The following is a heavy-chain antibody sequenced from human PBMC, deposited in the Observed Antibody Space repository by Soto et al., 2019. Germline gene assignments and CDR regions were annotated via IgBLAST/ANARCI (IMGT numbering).Heavy chain of an antibody. D-gene: IGHD2-15*01. J-gene: IGHJ4*02. CDR2: ISDDGSNK. CDR1: GFTFSSYA. V-gene: IGHV3-30-3*01. CDR3: ARDRSVSAWYSVDY. Sequence: GGSLRLSCAASGFTFSSYAMHWVRQAPGKGLEWVAIISDDGSNKYNADSVKGRFTISRDNSRNTLFLQMNSLRAEDTAVYYCARDRSVSAWYSVDYWGQGTLVTVSS.